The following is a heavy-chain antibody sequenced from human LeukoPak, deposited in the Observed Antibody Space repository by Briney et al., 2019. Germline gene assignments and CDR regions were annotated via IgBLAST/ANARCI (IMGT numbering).Heavy chain of an antibody. D-gene: IGHD6-13*01. CDR2: IYYSRSI. Sequence: SETLSLTCTVSGGSISSSSYYWGWIRQPPGKGLEWIGSIYYSRSIYYNPSLKSRVTISVDTSKNQFSLKLSSVTAADTAVYFCARSPTGYSSSWYDWFDPWGQGTLVTVSS. V-gene: IGHV4-39*01. CDR3: ARSPTGYSSSWYDWFDP. CDR1: GGSISSSSYY. J-gene: IGHJ5*02.